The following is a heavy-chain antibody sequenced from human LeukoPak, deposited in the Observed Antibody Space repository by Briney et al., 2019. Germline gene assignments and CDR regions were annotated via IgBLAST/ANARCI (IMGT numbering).Heavy chain of an antibody. D-gene: IGHD3-10*01. CDR3: ARDPPEGQWVGELLSAKLDP. V-gene: IGHV1-18*01. Sequence: RASVKVSCKASGYTFTSYGISWVRQAPGQGLEWMGWISGYKSNTNYAQKFQGRVTMTTDTSTSTAYMEMRSLRSDDTAVYYCARDPPEGQWVGELLSAKLDPWGQGTLVTVSS. J-gene: IGHJ5*02. CDR2: ISGYKSNT. CDR1: GYTFTSYG.